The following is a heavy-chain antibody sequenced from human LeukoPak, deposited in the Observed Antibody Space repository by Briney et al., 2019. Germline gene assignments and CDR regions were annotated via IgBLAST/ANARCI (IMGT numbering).Heavy chain of an antibody. J-gene: IGHJ1*01. CDR3: RAGGSNSWYLMEH. D-gene: IGHD6-13*01. CDR2: IVVGSGNT. V-gene: IGHV1-58*01. CDR1: GFTFISSA. Sequence: GTSVKVSCKASGFTFISSAVQWVRQARGQRLEWIGWIVVGSGNTNYAQKFQERVTITRDMSTSTAYMEVSSLRSEDTAVYYCRAGGSNSWYLMEHWGQGTLVTVSS.